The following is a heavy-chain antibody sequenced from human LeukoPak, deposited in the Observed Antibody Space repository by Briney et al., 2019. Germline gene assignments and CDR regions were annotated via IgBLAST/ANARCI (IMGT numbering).Heavy chain of an antibody. Sequence: SETLSLTCTVSGGSISSYYWSWIRQPPGKGLEWIGYIYYSGSTNYNPSLKSRVTISVDTSKNQFSPKLSSVTAADTAVYYCARKRGIAAPFDPWGQGTLVTVSS. CDR3: ARKRGIAAPFDP. CDR1: GGSISSYY. D-gene: IGHD6-6*01. V-gene: IGHV4-59*01. J-gene: IGHJ5*02. CDR2: IYYSGST.